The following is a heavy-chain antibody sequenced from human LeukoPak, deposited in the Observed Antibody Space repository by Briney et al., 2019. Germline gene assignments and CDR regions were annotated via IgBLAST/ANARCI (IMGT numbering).Heavy chain of an antibody. V-gene: IGHV4-39*01. Sequence: SETLSLTCTVSGGSISSSSYYWGWLRQPPGKGLEWIGSIYYSGSTYYNPSLKGRVTISVDTSKNQFSLKLSSVTAADTAVYYCARSSSDYDFWSGYYPLYYYYYYGMDVWGQGTTVTVSS. CDR1: GGSISSSSYY. CDR3: ARSSSDYDFWSGYYPLYYYYYYGMDV. CDR2: IYYSGST. D-gene: IGHD3-3*01. J-gene: IGHJ6*02.